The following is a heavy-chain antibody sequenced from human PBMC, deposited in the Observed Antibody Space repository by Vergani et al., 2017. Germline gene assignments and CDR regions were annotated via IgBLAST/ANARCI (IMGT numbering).Heavy chain of an antibody. CDR1: GFTFRSYN. CDR3: AREVVGASPDY. J-gene: IGHJ4*02. V-gene: IGHV3-21*06. CDR2: ITTASTNI. Sequence: VQLLESGGGLVKPGESLRLSCAASGFTFRSYNMNWLRQAPGKGLEWVSSITTASTNIYYADSVAGRFTTSRDDAKSSLYLHLTSLRVEDTAIYYCAREVVGASPDYWGQGTLVAVSS. D-gene: IGHD1-26*01.